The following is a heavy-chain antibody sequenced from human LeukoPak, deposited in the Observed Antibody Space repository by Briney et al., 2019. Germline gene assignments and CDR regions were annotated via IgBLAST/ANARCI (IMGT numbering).Heavy chain of an antibody. Sequence: GGSLRLSCAASGFSFSTYSFSWVRQAPGKGLEWVSGISASGGDTFYADSVKGRFTISRDNSKNTLSLQMDSLRVEDTAIYYCAKDVRRCNGACTWGQGTLVTVSS. CDR2: ISASGGDT. CDR1: GFSFSTYS. CDR3: AKDVRRCNGACT. V-gene: IGHV3-23*01. D-gene: IGHD2-8*01. J-gene: IGHJ5*02.